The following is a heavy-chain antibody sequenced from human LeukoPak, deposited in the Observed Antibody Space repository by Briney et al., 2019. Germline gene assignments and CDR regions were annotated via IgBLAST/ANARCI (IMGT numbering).Heavy chain of an antibody. D-gene: IGHD2/OR15-2a*01. CDR2: IYHSGST. CDR3: ARSPYLKAFDI. CDR1: GGSISSGGYS. J-gene: IGHJ3*02. V-gene: IGHV4-30-2*01. Sequence: PQTLSLTCAVSGGSISSGGYSWSWIRQPPGKGLKWIGYIYHSGSTYYNPSLKSRVTISVDRSKNQFSLKLSSVTAADTAVYYCARSPYLKAFDIWGQGTMVTVSS.